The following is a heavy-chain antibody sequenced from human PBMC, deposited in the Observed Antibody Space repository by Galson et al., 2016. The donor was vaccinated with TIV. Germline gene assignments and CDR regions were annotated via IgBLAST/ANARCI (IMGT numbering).Heavy chain of an antibody. V-gene: IGHV4-34*01. CDR2: INHFGSS. Sequence: LSLTCGLYGGSVSGYFWGWFRQPPGKGLEWIGEINHFGSSNYNPSLKNRLTISIDTTKKQFSLRLRSLTAADTAVYFCARVQWGSSLXSYYYHLDVWGKGTTVXXXS. D-gene: IGHD6-6*01. J-gene: IGHJ6*03. CDR1: GGSVSGYF. CDR3: ARVQWGSSLXSYYYHLDV.